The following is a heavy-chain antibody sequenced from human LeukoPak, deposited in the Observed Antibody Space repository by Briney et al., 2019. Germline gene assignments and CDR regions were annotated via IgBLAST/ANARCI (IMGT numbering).Heavy chain of an antibody. J-gene: IGHJ5*02. D-gene: IGHD3-3*01. Sequence: SETLSLTCTVSGGSISSYYWSWIRQPPGKGLEWIGYIYYSGSTNYNPSPKSRVTISVDTSKNQFSLKLSSVTAADTAVYYCARVGSGYYTYWFDPWGQGTLVTVSS. V-gene: IGHV4-59*01. CDR2: IYYSGST. CDR3: ARVGSGYYTYWFDP. CDR1: GGSISSYY.